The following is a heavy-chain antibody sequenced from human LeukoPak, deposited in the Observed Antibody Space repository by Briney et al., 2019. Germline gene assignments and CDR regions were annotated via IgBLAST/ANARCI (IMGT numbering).Heavy chain of an antibody. Sequence: ASVKVSCKASGYTFTGYYMHWVRQAPGQGLEWMGWINPNSGGTNYAQKFQGWVTMTRDTSISTAYMELSRLRSDDTAVYYCARACGHPNYYFDYWGQGTLVTVSS. V-gene: IGHV1-2*04. J-gene: IGHJ4*02. CDR1: GYTFTGYY. CDR3: ARACGHPNYYFDY. CDR2: INPNSGGT. D-gene: IGHD5-24*01.